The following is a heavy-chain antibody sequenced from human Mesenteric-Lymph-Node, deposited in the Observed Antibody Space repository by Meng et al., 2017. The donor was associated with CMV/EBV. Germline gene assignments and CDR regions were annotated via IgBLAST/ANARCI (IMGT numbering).Heavy chain of an antibody. D-gene: IGHD5-18*01. CDR3: ARTDTAMVTGGMDV. CDR1: GGSISSSSYY. J-gene: IGHJ6*02. V-gene: IGHV4-61*01. Sequence: SETLSLTCTVSGGSISSSSYYWSWIRQPPGKGLEWIGYIYYSGSTNYNPSLKSRVTISVDTSKNQFSLKLSSVTAADTAVYYCARTDTAMVTGGMDVWGQGTTVTVSS. CDR2: IYYSGST.